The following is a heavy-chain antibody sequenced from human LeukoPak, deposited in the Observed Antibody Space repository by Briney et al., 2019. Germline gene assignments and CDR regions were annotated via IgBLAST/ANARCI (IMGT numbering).Heavy chain of an antibody. CDR2: ISNSGGTI. J-gene: IGHJ4*02. D-gene: IGHD4-11*01. V-gene: IGHV3-11*01. CDR1: GFTFSDYY. Sequence: GGSLRLSCAASGFTFSDYYMTWIRQAPGKGLEWVSYISNSGGTIYYTDSVKGRFTISRVNAKNSLYLQMNSLRAEDTAVYYCARRCSNSFDYWGQGTLVTVSS. CDR3: ARRCSNSFDY.